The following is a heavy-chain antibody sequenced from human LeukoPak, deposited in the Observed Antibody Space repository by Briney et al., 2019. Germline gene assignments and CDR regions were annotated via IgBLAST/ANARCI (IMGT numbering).Heavy chain of an antibody. CDR3: ARMGYYDILTGYPPNWFDP. J-gene: IGHJ5*02. CDR2: MNPNSGNT. D-gene: IGHD3-9*01. Sequence: ASVKVSCRASGYTFTSYDINWVRQATGQGLEWMGWMNPNSGNTGYAQKFQGRVTMTTDTSTSTAYMELRSLRSDDTAVYYCARMGYYDILTGYPPNWFDPWGQGTLVTVSS. V-gene: IGHV1-8*01. CDR1: GYTFTSYD.